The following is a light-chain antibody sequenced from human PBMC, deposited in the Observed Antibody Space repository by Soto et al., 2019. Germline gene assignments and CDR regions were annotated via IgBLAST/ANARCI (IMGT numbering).Light chain of an antibody. J-gene: IGKJ1*01. CDR3: QGHSTYPRT. V-gene: IGKV3-15*01. Sequence: EIVLTQSPATLSVSPGERATLSCRASQSISSNLAWYQQKPGQAPRLLIYGASTRATGSPDRFSASGSATEFTLTISGLQPEDFATYYCQGHSTYPRTFGPGTKVDIK. CDR1: QSISSN. CDR2: GAS.